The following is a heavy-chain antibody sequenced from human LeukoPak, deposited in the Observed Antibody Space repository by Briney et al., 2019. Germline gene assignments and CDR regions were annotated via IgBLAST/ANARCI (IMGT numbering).Heavy chain of an antibody. D-gene: IGHD1-26*01. Sequence: KSSETLSLTCRVDGESFSGYYWIWIRQPPGKGLEWIGETNHRGSTNYNPSLKSRVTLSVDTSNRQFSLNVTSMTAADTAMYYCARGQFWRGSEIRVWGQGTLVTVSS. CDR1: GESFSGYY. V-gene: IGHV4-34*01. CDR2: TNHRGST. J-gene: IGHJ4*02. CDR3: ARGQFWRGSEIRV.